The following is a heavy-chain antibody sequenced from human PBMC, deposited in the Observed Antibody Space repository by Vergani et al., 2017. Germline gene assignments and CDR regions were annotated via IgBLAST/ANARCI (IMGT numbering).Heavy chain of an antibody. CDR1: GFTFSTYA. J-gene: IGHJ4*02. V-gene: IGHV3-23*01. CDR3: GRGSDNYN. D-gene: IGHD5-24*01. CDR2: ISASGAPT. Sequence: EVQRLESGGGLVQPGGSLRLSCAASGFTFSTYAMPWVRQAPGKGLEWVSGISASGAPTYYADSVKGRVTISRDNSKHTLYLQMNSLRVEDTAVYYCGRGSDNYNWGQGTLVTVSS.